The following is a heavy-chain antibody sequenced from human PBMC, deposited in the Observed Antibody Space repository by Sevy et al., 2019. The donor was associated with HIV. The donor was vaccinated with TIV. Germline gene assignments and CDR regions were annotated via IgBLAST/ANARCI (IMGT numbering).Heavy chain of an antibody. CDR2: IRRNSHEPYGGTT. Sequence: GGSLRLSCTSSGFTFCDYAMSWFRQAPGKGLEWVAFIRRNSHEPYGGTTEYAASVKGRFTISRDDSKRIAYLQMNSLKTEDTAVYYCTRALATADTPEYYFDYWGQGILVTVSS. CDR3: TRALATADTPEYYFDY. J-gene: IGHJ4*02. V-gene: IGHV3-49*03. D-gene: IGHD5-12*01. CDR1: GFTFCDYA.